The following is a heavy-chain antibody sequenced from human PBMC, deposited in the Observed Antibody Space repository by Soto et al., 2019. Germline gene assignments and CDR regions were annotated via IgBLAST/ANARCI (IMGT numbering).Heavy chain of an antibody. CDR1: GGSIISGGYS. Sequence: ILSLTCAVSGGSIISGGYSWSWIRQPPGKGLEWIGYIYHSGSTYYNPSLKSRVTISVDRSKNQFSLKLSSVTAADTAVYYCARVPSPWGQGTLVTVPQ. J-gene: IGHJ5*02. CDR3: ARVPSP. CDR2: IYHSGST. V-gene: IGHV4-30-2*01.